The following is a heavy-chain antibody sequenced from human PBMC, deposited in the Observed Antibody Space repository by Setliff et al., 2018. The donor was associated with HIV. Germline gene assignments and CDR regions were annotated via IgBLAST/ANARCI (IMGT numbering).Heavy chain of an antibody. D-gene: IGHD3-3*01. CDR3: ARDQGNTIFGVVSRGWFDP. V-gene: IGHV3-23*01. J-gene: IGHJ5*02. Sequence: GGSLRLSCAASGFTFSSYAMSWVRQAPGRGLEWVSAIIISGGSTYYADSVEGRFTISRDNSKNTLYLQMNSLRADDTAVYYCARDQGNTIFGVVSRGWFDPWGQGTLVTVSS. CDR1: GFTFSSYA. CDR2: IIISGGST.